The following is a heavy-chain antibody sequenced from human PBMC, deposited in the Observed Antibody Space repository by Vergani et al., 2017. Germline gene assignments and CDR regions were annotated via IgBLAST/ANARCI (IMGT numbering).Heavy chain of an antibody. Sequence: QVQLQQWGAGLLKPSETLSLTCAVYGGFFSGYYWSWIRQPPGKGLEWIGEINHSGSTNYNPSLKSRVTISVDTSKNQFSLKLSSVTAADTAVYYCARGRYSGSYYHWFDPWGQGTLVTVSS. CDR3: ARGRYSGSYYHWFDP. CDR1: GGFFSGYY. CDR2: INHSGST. V-gene: IGHV4-34*01. J-gene: IGHJ5*02. D-gene: IGHD1-26*01.